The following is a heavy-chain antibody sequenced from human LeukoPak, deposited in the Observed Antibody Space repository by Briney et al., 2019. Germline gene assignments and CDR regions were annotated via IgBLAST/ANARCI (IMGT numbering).Heavy chain of an antibody. Sequence: GGSLRLSCAASGFIVSSNYMSWVRQAPGKGLEWVSVTYSGGSTYYADSVKGRFTISRDNSKNTLYLQMNSLRAEDTAVYYCAKLPGRAADYWGQGTLVTVSS. J-gene: IGHJ4*02. V-gene: IGHV3-53*01. CDR2: TYSGGST. CDR3: AKLPGRAADY. CDR1: GFIVSSNY.